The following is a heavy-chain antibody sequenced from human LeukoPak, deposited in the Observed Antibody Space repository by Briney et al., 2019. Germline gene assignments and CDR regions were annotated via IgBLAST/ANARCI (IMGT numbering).Heavy chain of an antibody. D-gene: IGHD3-10*01. CDR3: TTLDTYYYGSGSHSVDY. Sequence: GGSLRLSCTASGFTFGDYAMSWVRQAPGKGLEWVGFIRSKAYGGTTEYAASVKGRFTISRDDSKSIAYLQMNSLKTEDTAVYYCTTLDTYYYGSGSHSVDYWGQGTLVTVSS. V-gene: IGHV3-49*04. CDR1: GFTFGDYA. J-gene: IGHJ4*02. CDR2: IRSKAYGGTT.